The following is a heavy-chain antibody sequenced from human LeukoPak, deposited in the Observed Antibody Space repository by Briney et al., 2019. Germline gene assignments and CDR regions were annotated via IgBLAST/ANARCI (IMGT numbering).Heavy chain of an antibody. CDR3: ARELGGVIIGHAFDI. CDR1: GFTLSDYY. V-gene: IGHV3-11*05. J-gene: IGHJ3*02. D-gene: IGHD3-10*01. CDR2: ISSSSSYT. Sequence: GGSLRLSCAASGFTLSDYYMSWIRQAPGKGLEWVSYISSSSSYTNYADSVKGRFTISRDNAKNSLYLQMNSLRAEDTAVYYCARELGGVIIGHAFDIWGQGTMVTVSS.